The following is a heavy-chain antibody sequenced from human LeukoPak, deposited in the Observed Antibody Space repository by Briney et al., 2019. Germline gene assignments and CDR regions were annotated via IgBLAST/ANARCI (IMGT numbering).Heavy chain of an antibody. V-gene: IGHV3-23*01. D-gene: IGHD3-22*01. CDR2: SGPST. Sequence: GGSLRLSCAAAGFTFSSYGMSWVRQAPGRGLEWVSSSGPSTTYADSVKGRFTISRDNSKNTLYLQMNSLRAEDTAVYYCAKSWRYYESSGYYAFDMWGQGTMVTVS. J-gene: IGHJ3*02. CDR3: AKSWRYYESSGYYAFDM. CDR1: GFTFSSYG.